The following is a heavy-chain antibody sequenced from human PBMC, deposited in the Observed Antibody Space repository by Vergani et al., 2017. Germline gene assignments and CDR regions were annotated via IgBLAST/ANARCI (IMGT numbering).Heavy chain of an antibody. CDR2: VDPEDGET. CDR1: GYTFTDHY. V-gene: IGHV1-69-2*01. D-gene: IGHD4-17*01. J-gene: IGHJ4*02. CDR3: ARWGYGDYLDPVN. Sequence: EVQLVQSGAEVKKPGATMKISCKVSGYTFTDHYMHWVKQAPGKGLEWMGLVDPEDGETIYAEKFKGRVTIAADTSTDTAHLELSSLRSEDTAVYYCARWGYGDYLDPVNWGQGTLVTVSS.